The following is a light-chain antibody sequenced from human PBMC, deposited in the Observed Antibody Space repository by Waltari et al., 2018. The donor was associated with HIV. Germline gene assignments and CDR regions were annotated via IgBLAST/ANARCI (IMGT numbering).Light chain of an antibody. CDR2: GAS. Sequence: EIVLTQSPATLSLSPGERATLSCRASQSISTYLAWYQQKTGQAPRLLIYGASSRATGIPARFSGSGSGTDFTLTISSLEPGDFGVFYCQQRSSWPITFGQGTRLEIK. CDR1: QSISTY. J-gene: IGKJ5*01. V-gene: IGKV3-11*01. CDR3: QQRSSWPIT.